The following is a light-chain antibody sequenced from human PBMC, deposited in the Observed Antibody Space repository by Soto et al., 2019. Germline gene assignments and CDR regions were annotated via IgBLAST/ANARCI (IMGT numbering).Light chain of an antibody. Sequence: EIVMTQSPATLSVSPGDRATLSCRSSQSISRNLAWYQQKPGQAPRLLLYAASTRSTGLPARFSGSGSWTEFTLTISSLQSEALAVYSCQQDNNWTLKFGQGTKVEVK. CDR1: QSISRN. CDR3: QQDNNWTLK. J-gene: IGKJ1*01. CDR2: AAS. V-gene: IGKV3-15*01.